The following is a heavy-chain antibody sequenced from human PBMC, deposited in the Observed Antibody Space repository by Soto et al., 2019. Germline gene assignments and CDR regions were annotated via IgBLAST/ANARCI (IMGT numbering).Heavy chain of an antibody. J-gene: IGHJ3*02. V-gene: IGHV3-53*01. CDR1: GFTVSSNY. CDR3: ARDRRYCSSTSCYKDDAFDI. Sequence: GGSLRLSCAASGFTVSSNYMSWVRQAPGKGLEWVSVIYSGGSTYYADSVKGRFTISRDNSKNTLYLQMNSLRAEDTAVYYCARDRRYCSSTSCYKDDAFDIWGQGTMVTVSS. D-gene: IGHD2-2*02. CDR2: IYSGGST.